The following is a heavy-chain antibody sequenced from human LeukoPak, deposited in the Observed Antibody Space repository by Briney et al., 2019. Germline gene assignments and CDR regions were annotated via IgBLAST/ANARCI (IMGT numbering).Heavy chain of an antibody. CDR1: GGTFSSYA. V-gene: IGHV1-69*04. CDR2: IIPIFGIA. D-gene: IGHD6-19*01. J-gene: IGHJ6*02. Sequence: GASVKVSCKASGGTFSSYAISWVRQAPGQGLEWMGRIIPIFGIANYAQKFQGRVTITADKSTSTAYMELSSLRSEDTAVYYCAREQGSGWYGVDYYGMDAWGQGTTVTVSS. CDR3: AREQGSGWYGVDYYGMDA.